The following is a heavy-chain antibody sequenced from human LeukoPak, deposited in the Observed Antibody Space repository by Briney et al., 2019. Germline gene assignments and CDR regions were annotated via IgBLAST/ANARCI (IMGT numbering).Heavy chain of an antibody. V-gene: IGHV3-21*01. Sequence: RGSLRLSCAASGFTFSSYSMNWVRQAPGKGLEWVSSISSSSSYIYYADSVKGRFTISRDNAKNSLYLQMNSLRAEDTAVYYCARGDSSGYYPYYFDYWGQGTLVTVSS. J-gene: IGHJ4*02. CDR2: ISSSSSYI. D-gene: IGHD3-22*01. CDR1: GFTFSSYS. CDR3: ARGDSSGYYPYYFDY.